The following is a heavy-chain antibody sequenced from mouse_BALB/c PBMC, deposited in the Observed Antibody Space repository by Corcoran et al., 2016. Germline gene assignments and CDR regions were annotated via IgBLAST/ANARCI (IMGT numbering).Heavy chain of an antibody. D-gene: IGHD2-3*01. CDR2: INPYNDGT. Sequence: EVQLQQSGPELVKPGASVKMSCKASGYTFTSYVMHWVKQKPGQGLEGIGYINPYNDGTKYNEKFKGTATLTSDKTSSTAYMELSSLTSEDSAVYYGAREGDGYYFFAYWGQGTLVTVSA. CDR1: GYTFTSYV. V-gene: IGHV1S136*01. J-gene: IGHJ3*01. CDR3: AREGDGYYFFAY.